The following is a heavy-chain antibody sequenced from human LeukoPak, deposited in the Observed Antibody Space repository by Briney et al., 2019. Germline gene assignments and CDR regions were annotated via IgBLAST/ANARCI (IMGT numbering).Heavy chain of an antibody. CDR3: AKNWFGELLSFFDY. Sequence: GGSLRLSCAASGFTFSSYAMSWVRQAPGKGLEWVSAISGSGGSTYYADSVKGRFTISRDNSKNTLYLQMNSLRAEDTAVYYRAKNWFGELLSFFDYWGQGTLVTVSS. CDR2: ISGSGGST. CDR1: GFTFSSYA. V-gene: IGHV3-23*01. J-gene: IGHJ4*02. D-gene: IGHD3-10*01.